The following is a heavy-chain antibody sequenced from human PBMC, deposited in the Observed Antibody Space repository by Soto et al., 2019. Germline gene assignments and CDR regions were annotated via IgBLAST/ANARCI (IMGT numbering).Heavy chain of an antibody. J-gene: IGHJ6*03. Sequence: GGSLRLSCAASGFTFSNYAMSWVRQAPGKGLEWVSAISGSGVNTYYADSVKGRFTISRHNSKNTLYLQMNSLRAEDTAVYYCARGLVLNDFWSGYPDYYMDVWGKGTTVTVSS. CDR3: ARGLVLNDFWSGYPDYYMDV. CDR2: ISGSGVNT. D-gene: IGHD3-3*01. CDR1: GFTFSNYA. V-gene: IGHV3-23*01.